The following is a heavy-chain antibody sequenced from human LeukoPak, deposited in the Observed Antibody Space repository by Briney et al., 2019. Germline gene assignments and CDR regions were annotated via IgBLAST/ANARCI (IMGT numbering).Heavy chain of an antibody. V-gene: IGHV1-2*02. CDR1: GYTFTGYY. CDR3: ARGGSGAYYFDY. J-gene: IGHJ4*02. Sequence: ASVTVSCKASGYTFTGYYMHWVRQAPGQGLEWMGWINPNRGGTNYAQKFQGRVTMTKDTSISTAYMELSRLRSVDTAVYYCARGGSGAYYFDYWGQGNLVTVSS. CDR2: INPNRGGT. D-gene: IGHD3-10*01.